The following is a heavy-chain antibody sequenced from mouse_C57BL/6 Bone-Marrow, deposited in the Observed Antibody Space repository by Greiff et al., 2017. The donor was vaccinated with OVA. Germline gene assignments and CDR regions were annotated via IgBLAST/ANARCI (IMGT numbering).Heavy chain of an antibody. Sequence: VQLKESGPGLVKPSQSLSLTCSVTGYSITSGYYWNWIRQFPGNKLEWMGYIRYDGSNNYNPSLKNRISITRDTSKNQFFLKLNSVTTEDTATYYCAREDDYDGYYYAMDYWGQGTSVTVSS. D-gene: IGHD2-4*01. CDR2: IRYDGSN. CDR3: AREDDYDGYYYAMDY. CDR1: GYSITSGYY. V-gene: IGHV3-6*01. J-gene: IGHJ4*01.